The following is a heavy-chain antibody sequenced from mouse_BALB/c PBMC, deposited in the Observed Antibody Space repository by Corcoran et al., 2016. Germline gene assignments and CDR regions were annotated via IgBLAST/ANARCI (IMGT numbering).Heavy chain of an antibody. D-gene: IGHD2-14*01. CDR2: INTYTGEP. CDR3: ARGNYRSYYYAMDY. Sequence: QIQLVQSGPELKKPGETVKISCKASGYTFTNYGMNWVKQAPGKGLKWMGWINTYTGEPTYADDFKGRFAFSLETSASTAYLQINNLKNEDTATYFCARGNYRSYYYAMDYWGQGTSVTVSS. J-gene: IGHJ4*01. V-gene: IGHV9-3-1*01. CDR1: GYTFTNYG.